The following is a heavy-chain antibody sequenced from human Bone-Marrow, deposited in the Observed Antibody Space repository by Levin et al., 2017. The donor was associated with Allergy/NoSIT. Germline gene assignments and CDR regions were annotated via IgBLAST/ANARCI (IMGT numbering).Heavy chain of an antibody. CDR2: IHYSGST. CDR1: GGSISSYY. Sequence: PGGSLRLSCTVSGGSISSYYWSWIRQPPGKGLEWIGYIHYSGSTNYNPSLKSRVTISVDTSRNQFSLKLSSVTAADTAVYYCARAAAGITWFDPWGQGTLVTVSS. J-gene: IGHJ5*02. D-gene: IGHD6-13*01. V-gene: IGHV4-59*01. CDR3: ARAAAGITWFDP.